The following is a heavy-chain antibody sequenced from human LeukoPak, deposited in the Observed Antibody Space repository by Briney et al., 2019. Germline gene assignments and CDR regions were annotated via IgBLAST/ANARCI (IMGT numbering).Heavy chain of an antibody. CDR2: INHSGST. J-gene: IGHJ4*02. D-gene: IGHD3-9*01. CDR1: GGSFSGYY. V-gene: IGHV4-34*01. CDR3: AISEDFDYLRY. Sequence: SETLSLTCAVYGGSFSGYYWSWIRQPPGKGLEWIGEINHSGSTNYNPSLESRVTISVDTSKNQFSLKLSSVTAADTAVYYCAISEDFDYLRYWGQGTLVTVSS.